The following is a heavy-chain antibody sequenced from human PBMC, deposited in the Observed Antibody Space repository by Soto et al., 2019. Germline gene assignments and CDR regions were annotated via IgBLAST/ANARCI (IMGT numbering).Heavy chain of an antibody. Sequence: ASVKVSCKASVYTFTSYAIHWVRQAPGQRLEWMGWINAGNGNTKYSQKFQGRVTITRDTSASTAYMELSSLRSEDTAVYYCARAGDSGWSHFDYWGQGTLVTVSS. CDR2: INAGNGNT. D-gene: IGHD6-19*01. V-gene: IGHV1-3*01. CDR1: VYTFTSYA. J-gene: IGHJ4*02. CDR3: ARAGDSGWSHFDY.